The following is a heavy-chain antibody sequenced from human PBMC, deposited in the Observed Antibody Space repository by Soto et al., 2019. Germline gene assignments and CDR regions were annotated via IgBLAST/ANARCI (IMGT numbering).Heavy chain of an antibody. J-gene: IGHJ4*02. Sequence: VGSLRLSCSASGFTFGTYTMHWVRQAPGRGPECVSTISSHGGRTFYADFVKGRFTMSSDNSKNTLYLQMSSLRLEDTAVYYCVKARATGPKSDFDYWGQGTLVTVSS. CDR1: GFTFGTYT. CDR2: ISSHGGRT. D-gene: IGHD7-27*01. CDR3: VKARATGPKSDFDY. V-gene: IGHV3-64D*06.